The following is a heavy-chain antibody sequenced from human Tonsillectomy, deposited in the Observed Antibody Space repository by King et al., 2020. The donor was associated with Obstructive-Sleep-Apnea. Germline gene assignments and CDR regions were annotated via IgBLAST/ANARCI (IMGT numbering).Heavy chain of an antibody. Sequence: DVQLVESGGGLVKPGGSLRLSCAASGFTFSSYSMNWVRQAPGKGLEWVSSISSSSSYIYYADSVKGRFTISRDNAKNSLYLQMNSLRVEDTAVYYCARDQDGYSGYDSGRIDYWGQGTLVTVSS. V-gene: IGHV3-21*01. D-gene: IGHD5-12*01. CDR3: ARDQDGYSGYDSGRIDY. CDR1: GFTFSSYS. J-gene: IGHJ4*02. CDR2: ISSSSSYI.